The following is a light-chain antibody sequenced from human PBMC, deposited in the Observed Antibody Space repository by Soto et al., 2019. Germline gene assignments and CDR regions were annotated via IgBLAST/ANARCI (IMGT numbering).Light chain of an antibody. CDR2: DAS. CDR1: QNIGSR. CDR3: LQTFTTHIT. Sequence: DIQMTQSPSTLSASVGDRVAITCRASQNIGSRLAWYQQKPDEAPKLLIYDASSLESGVPLRFGGSGSGTDFTLIISSLQPDDFATYYCLQTFTTHITFGGGTTVEVK. J-gene: IGKJ4*01. V-gene: IGKV1-5*01.